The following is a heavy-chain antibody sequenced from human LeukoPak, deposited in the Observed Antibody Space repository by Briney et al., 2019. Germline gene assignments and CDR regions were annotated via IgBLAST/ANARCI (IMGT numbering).Heavy chain of an antibody. J-gene: IGHJ4*02. V-gene: IGHV1-2*02. CDR1: GGTFSSYA. CDR3: ATDGSRYYYDSSGYWTDY. CDR2: INPNSGGT. Sequence: ASVKVSCKASGGTFSSYAISWVRQAPGQGLEWMGWINPNSGGTNYAQKFQGRVTMTRDTSISTAYMELSRLRSDDTAVYYCATDGSRYYYDSSGYWTDYWGQGTLVTVSS. D-gene: IGHD3-22*01.